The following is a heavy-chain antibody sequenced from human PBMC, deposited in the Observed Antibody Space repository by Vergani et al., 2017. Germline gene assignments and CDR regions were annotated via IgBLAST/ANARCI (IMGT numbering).Heavy chain of an antibody. CDR2: IWYDGSNK. Sequence: QVQLVESGGGVVQPGRSLRLSCAASGFTFSSYGMHWVRQAPGKGLEWVAVIWYDGSNKYYADSVKGRFTISRDNSKNTLYLQMNSLRAEDTAVYYCANYQAIAAAGTDYWGQGTLVTVSS. CDR1: GFTFSSYG. CDR3: ANYQAIAAAGTDY. D-gene: IGHD6-13*01. V-gene: IGHV3-33*06. J-gene: IGHJ4*02.